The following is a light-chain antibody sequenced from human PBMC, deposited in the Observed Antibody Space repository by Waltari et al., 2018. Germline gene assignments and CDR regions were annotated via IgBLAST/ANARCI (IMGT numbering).Light chain of an antibody. Sequence: DIQMTQSPSSLSASVGDRVTITCQASQYITNYLNWYQQKPGKAPKLLIYDASNLETGDPSRFSGSGSGTDFTFTISNLQPEDIATYYCQQYDNVPRTFGQGTKLEI. CDR3: QQYDNVPRT. V-gene: IGKV1-33*01. J-gene: IGKJ2*01. CDR1: QYITNY. CDR2: DAS.